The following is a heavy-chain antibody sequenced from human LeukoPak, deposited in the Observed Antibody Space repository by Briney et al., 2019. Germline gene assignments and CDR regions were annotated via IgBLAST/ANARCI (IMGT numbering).Heavy chain of an antibody. V-gene: IGHV1-69*05. Sequence: GASVKVSCKASGGTFSSYAISWVRQAPGQGLEWMGGIIPIFGTANYAQKFQGRVTITTDESTSTAYMVLSSLRSEDTAVYYCARLELPNDYGKERLEGDYFDYWGQGNLVTVSS. D-gene: IGHD4-17*01. CDR2: IIPIFGTA. CDR3: ARLELPNDYGKERLEGDYFDY. CDR1: GGTFSSYA. J-gene: IGHJ4*02.